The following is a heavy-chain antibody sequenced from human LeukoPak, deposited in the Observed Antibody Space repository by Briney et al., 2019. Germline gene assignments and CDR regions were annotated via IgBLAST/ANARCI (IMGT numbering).Heavy chain of an antibody. V-gene: IGHV4-39*01. CDR3: ARPDDVGTFDY. D-gene: IGHD7-27*01. CDR1: GDSISSSRYY. Sequence: SETLSLTCTVSGDSISSSRYYWGWVRQPPGKGLEWIGSIYYSGSTYYNPSLKSRVTISVDTSKNQFSLKLNSVTAADTAVYYCARPDDVGTFDYWGQGTLITVSS. CDR2: IYYSGST. J-gene: IGHJ4*02.